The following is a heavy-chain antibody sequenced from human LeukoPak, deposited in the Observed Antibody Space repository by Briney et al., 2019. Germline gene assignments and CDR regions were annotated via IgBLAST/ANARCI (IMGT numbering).Heavy chain of an antibody. CDR1: GGSFSGYY. V-gene: IGHV4-34*01. CDR2: INHSGST. CDR3: ARGYYDTLTGYYQRYNWFDP. J-gene: IGHJ5*02. D-gene: IGHD3-9*01. Sequence: SETLSLTCAVYGGSFSGYYWSWIRQPPGKGLEWIGEINHSGSTNYNPSLKSRVTISVDTSKNQFSLKLSSVTAADTAVYYCARGYYDTLTGYYQRYNWFDPWGQGTLVTVSS.